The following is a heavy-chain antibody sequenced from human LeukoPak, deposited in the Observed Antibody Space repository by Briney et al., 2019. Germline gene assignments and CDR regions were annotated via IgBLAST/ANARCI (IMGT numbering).Heavy chain of an antibody. CDR1: GDNVSNNSVT. CDR2: TYYRSKWYN. D-gene: IGHD6-13*01. CDR3: AGDRGVGAAVFFDY. V-gene: IGHV6-1*01. J-gene: IGHJ4*02. Sequence: SQTLSLTCAISGDNVSNNSVTWNWIRRSPSRGLEWLGRTYYRSKWYNDYAESVKSRMTIIPDTSKNQVSLQLNSVTPADTALYYCAGDRGVGAAVFFDYWGLGTLVSVSS.